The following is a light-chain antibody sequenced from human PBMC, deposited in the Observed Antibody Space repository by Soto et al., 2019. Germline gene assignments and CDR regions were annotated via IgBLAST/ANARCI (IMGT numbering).Light chain of an antibody. J-gene: IGLJ2*01. CDR1: SSDIGGYNY. CDR2: DVT. V-gene: IGLV2-14*03. CDR3: SSYGASSTL. Sequence: QSALTQPASVSGSPGQSITISCTGSSSDIGGYNYVSWYQQHPGKAPKLLIYDVTYRPSGISDRFSGSKSGNTASLTISALQPDGEADYYCSSYGASSTLFGGGTKLTVL.